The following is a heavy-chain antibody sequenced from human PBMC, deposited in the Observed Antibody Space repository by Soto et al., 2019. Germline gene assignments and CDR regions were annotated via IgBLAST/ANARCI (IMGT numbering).Heavy chain of an antibody. CDR3: ARANHGDAFDF. V-gene: IGHV3-48*03. Sequence: EVQLVEAGGGLVQPGGSLRLSCAASGFIVSNYEMTWVRQAPGKGLEWISLINSGGTSRKYADSVKGRFTISRDSARNSLYLQMNSLRDEDTAVYYCARANHGDAFDFWGQGTLVTVSS. D-gene: IGHD4-17*01. CDR1: GFIVSNYE. CDR2: INSGGTSR. J-gene: IGHJ4*02.